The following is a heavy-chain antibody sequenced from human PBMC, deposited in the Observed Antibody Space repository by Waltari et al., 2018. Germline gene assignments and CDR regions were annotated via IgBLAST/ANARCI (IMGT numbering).Heavy chain of an antibody. V-gene: IGHV3-21*01. D-gene: IGHD6-13*01. Sequence: EVQLVESGGGLVKPGGSLRVSCAASGFSFSTYTMNWVSQAPGKGLEWVSSISDSSVFIYYADSVKGRFTISRDNVKNSVSLQMSSLRADDSAVYYCARVVSAAGTLYQFDYWGQGTLVTVSS. CDR2: ISDSSVFI. J-gene: IGHJ4*02. CDR1: GFSFSTYT. CDR3: ARVVSAAGTLYQFDY.